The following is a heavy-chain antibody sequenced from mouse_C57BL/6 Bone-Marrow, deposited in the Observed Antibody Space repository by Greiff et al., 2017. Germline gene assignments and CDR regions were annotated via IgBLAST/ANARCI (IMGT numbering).Heavy chain of an antibody. J-gene: IGHJ3*01. CDR3: AKGTRFAY. CDR2: IYPNSGGT. D-gene: IGHD3-3*01. V-gene: IGHV1-72*01. Sequence: VKQRPGRGLEWIGRIYPNSGGTKYNEKFKSKATLTVDKPSSTAYMQLSSLTSEDSAVYSCAKGTRFAYWGQGTLVTVSA.